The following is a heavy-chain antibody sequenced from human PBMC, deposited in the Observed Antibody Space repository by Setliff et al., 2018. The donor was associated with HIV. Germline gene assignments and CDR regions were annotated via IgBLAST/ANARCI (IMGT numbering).Heavy chain of an antibody. Sequence: GGSLRLSCAASGFTFTSYWMIWVRQAPGKGLEWVGRTRNKAYGYISEYAASVQGRFTISRDTSKDSLFLQMNNLKTEDTAVYYCVRAAAGLDIWSQGIRVTVSS. CDR2: TRNKAYGYIS. CDR1: GFTFTSYW. CDR3: VRAAAGLDI. J-gene: IGHJ4*02. V-gene: IGHV3-72*01.